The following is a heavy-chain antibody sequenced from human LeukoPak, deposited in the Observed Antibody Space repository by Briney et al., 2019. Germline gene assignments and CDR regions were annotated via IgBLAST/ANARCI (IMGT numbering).Heavy chain of an antibody. CDR1: GGSISSYY. D-gene: IGHD1-26*01. Sequence: PSETLSLTCTVSGGSISSYYWSWIRQPPGEGLEWIGYIYHSGSTYYNPSLKSRVTISVDRSKNQFSLKLSSVTAADTAVYYCASQRSGSWGYWGQGTLVTVSS. CDR3: ASQRSGSWGY. CDR2: IYHSGST. V-gene: IGHV4-59*12. J-gene: IGHJ4*02.